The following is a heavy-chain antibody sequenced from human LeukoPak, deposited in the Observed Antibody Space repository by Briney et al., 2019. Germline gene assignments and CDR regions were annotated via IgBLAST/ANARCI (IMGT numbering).Heavy chain of an antibody. CDR2: ISSSSSYI. V-gene: IGHV3-21*01. CDR3: ARVGSGSPD. Sequence: GGSLRLSCAASGFTFSSYSMNSVRQAPRKGLEWVSSISSSSSYIYYADSVKGRFTISRDNAKNSLYLQMNSLRAEDTAVYYCARVGSGSPDWGQGTLVTVSS. CDR1: GFTFSSYS. J-gene: IGHJ4*02. D-gene: IGHD1-26*01.